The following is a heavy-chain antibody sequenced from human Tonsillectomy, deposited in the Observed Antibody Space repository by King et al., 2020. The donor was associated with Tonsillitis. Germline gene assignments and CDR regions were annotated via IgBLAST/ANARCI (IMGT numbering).Heavy chain of an antibody. D-gene: IGHD2-2*01. CDR2: IHPHSGGT. CDR1: GYTFTDYY. V-gene: IGHV1-2*02. J-gene: IGHJ6*02. Sequence: QLVQSGAEVKKPGASVKVSCKSSGYTFTDYYIHWVRQAPGQGLEWMGWIHPHSGGTNYARRFQGRVTMTRYTSISTAYMALSRLRSDDTSMYYCARDIVVAPTASDYYYYYGMDVWGQGTTITVSS. CDR3: ARDIVVAPTASDYYYYYGMDV.